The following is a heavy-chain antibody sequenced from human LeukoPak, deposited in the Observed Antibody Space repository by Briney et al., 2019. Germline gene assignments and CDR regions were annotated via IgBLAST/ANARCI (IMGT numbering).Heavy chain of an antibody. J-gene: IGHJ4*02. CDR3: ARGRLGVNGYKDYFDY. V-gene: IGHV1-18*01. D-gene: IGHD1-14*01. CDR2: ISAYNGNT. CDR1: GYILTNYA. Sequence: GASVRVSCTSSGYILTNYAITWVRQAPGQGLEWMGWISAYNGNTDYAQKFQGRVTMTTDTSTRTAYMDLRSLRSDDTAVYYCARGRLGVNGYKDYFDYWGQGTLVTVSS.